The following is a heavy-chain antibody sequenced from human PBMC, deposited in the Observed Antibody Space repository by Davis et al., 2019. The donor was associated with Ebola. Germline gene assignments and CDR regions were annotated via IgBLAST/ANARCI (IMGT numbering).Heavy chain of an antibody. CDR1: GFTFSSYW. CDR2: INTDGSST. CDR3: VKGSGSYFNYYGMDV. Sequence: GESLKISCAASGFTFSSYWTHWVRQAPGTGLVWVSRINTDGSSTTYADSVKGRFTISRDSSKNTLHLQMSSLRAEDMAVHYCVKGSGSYFNYYGMDVWGQGTMVTVSS. D-gene: IGHD3-10*01. J-gene: IGHJ6*02. V-gene: IGHV3-74*01.